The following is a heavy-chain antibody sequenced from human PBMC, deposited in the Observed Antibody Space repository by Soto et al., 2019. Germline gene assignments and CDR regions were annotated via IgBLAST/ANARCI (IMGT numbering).Heavy chain of an antibody. V-gene: IGHV4-30-4*01. CDR2: IYYSGST. J-gene: IGHJ6*02. D-gene: IGHD3-3*01. CDR3: ARDGGRRDFYYYYGMDV. CDR1: GGSISRGDYY. Sequence: SETLSLTCTVSGGSISRGDYYWSWIRQPPGKGLEWIGYIYYSGSTYYNPSLKSRVTISVDTSKNQFSLKLSSVTAADTAVYYCARDGGRRDFYYYYGMDVWGQGTTVTVSS.